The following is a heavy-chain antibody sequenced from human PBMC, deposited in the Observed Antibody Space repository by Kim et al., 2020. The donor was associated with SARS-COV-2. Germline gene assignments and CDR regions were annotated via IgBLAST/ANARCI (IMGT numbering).Heavy chain of an antibody. D-gene: IGHD3-16*01. CDR3: ARRTPGGVSTWFDP. J-gene: IGHJ5*02. V-gene: IGHV4-31*03. Sequence: SETLSLTCTVSGDSISSGRYYWSWIRQHPGKGLEWIGYIFYSGTTYYNSSLKSRVTISVDTSKNQFSLSLTSVTAADTAVYYCARRTPGGVSTWFDPWGQGTLATVSS. CDR2: IFYSGTT. CDR1: GDSISSGRYY.